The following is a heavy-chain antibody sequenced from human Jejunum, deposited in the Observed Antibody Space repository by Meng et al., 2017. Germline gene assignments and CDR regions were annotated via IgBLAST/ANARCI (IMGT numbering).Heavy chain of an antibody. V-gene: IGHV4-61*08. CDR2: AST. CDR1: GGSVSRAGYQ. CDR3: ARDHMGSLDY. Sequence: QVQLQGSGPGLVRPSETSFLICTVSGGSVSRAGYQWGWIRQPPGKGLEWIGYASTNYNPSLKSRVTISLDTSRNQFSLSLSSVTAADTAVYYCARDHMGSLDYWGQGILVTVSS. D-gene: IGHD1-26*01. J-gene: IGHJ4*02.